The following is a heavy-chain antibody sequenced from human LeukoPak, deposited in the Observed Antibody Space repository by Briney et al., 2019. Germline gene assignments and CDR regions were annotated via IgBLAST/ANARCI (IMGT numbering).Heavy chain of an antibody. CDR1: GGSFSGYY. J-gene: IGHJ6*04. CDR2: INHSGST. D-gene: IGHD6-6*01. Sequence: SETLSHTCAVYGGSFSGYYWSWIRQPPGKGLEWIGEINHSGSTNYNPSLKSRVTISVDTSKNQFSLKLSSVTAADTAVYYCASRPPYYYGMDVWGKGTTVTVSS. V-gene: IGHV4-34*01. CDR3: ASRPPYYYGMDV.